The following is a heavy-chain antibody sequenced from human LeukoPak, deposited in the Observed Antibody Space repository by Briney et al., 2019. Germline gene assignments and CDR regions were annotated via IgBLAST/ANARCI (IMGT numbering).Heavy chain of an antibody. V-gene: IGHV1-69*04. CDR3: ARDNSGHYYFDY. CDR1: GGTFSSHA. J-gene: IGHJ4*02. CDR2: FIPLLGVA. Sequence: ASVKVSFKASGGTFSSHAISWVRQAPGQGFEWMGRFIPLLGVANYARNFQSRVTINADKSTSTAYMELNSLRSEDTAMYYCARDNSGHYYFDYWGQGALVTVSS. D-gene: IGHD2/OR15-2a*01.